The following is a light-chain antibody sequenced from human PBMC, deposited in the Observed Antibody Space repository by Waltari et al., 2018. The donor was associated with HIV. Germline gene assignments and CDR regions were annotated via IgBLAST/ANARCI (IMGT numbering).Light chain of an antibody. CDR1: SSNIRAGSA. CDR2: GSR. J-gene: IGLJ2*01. V-gene: IGLV1-40*01. Sequence: QSVLTQAPSVSGAPGQRVTITCTGSSSNIRAGSAVNWYQHQPGTAPKLLIFGSRNRPSGVPDRFSASTSGTSASLAITGLQAEDEADYFCQSYDNSLTGSLFGGGTKLTVL. CDR3: QSYDNSLTGSL.